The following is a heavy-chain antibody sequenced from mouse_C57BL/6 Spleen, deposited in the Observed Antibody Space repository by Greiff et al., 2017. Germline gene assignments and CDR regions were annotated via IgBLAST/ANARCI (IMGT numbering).Heavy chain of an antibody. Sequence: EVQLQQSGPELVKPGASVKISCKASGYTFTDYYMNWVKQSHGKSLEWIGDINPNNGGTSYNQKFKGKATLTVDKSSSTAYMELRSLTSEDSAVYYWARVGIYDGYSAWFAYWGQGTLVTVSA. CDR1: GYTFTDYY. V-gene: IGHV1-26*01. CDR2: INPNNGGT. D-gene: IGHD2-3*01. CDR3: ARVGIYDGYSAWFAY. J-gene: IGHJ3*01.